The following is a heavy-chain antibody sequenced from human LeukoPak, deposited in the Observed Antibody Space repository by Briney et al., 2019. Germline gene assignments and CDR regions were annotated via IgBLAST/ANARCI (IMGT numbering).Heavy chain of an antibody. CDR2: IRYDGSNK. V-gene: IGHV3-30*02. CDR1: GFTFSSYG. CDR3: ARGGLVSCDY. J-gene: IGHJ4*02. Sequence: GGSLRLSCAASGFTFSSYGMHWVRQAPGKGLEWVAFIRYDGSNKYYADSVKGRFTISRDNSKNTLYLQMNSLRAEDTAVYYCARGGLVSCDYWGQGTLVTVSS. D-gene: IGHD5/OR15-5a*01.